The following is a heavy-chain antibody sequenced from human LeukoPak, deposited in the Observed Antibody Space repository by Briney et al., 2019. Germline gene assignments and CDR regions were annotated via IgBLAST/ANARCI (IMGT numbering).Heavy chain of an antibody. CDR2: IQYDGSEI. D-gene: IGHD3-10*02. CDR1: GLMFSTSG. Sequence: GGSLRLSCAASGLMFSTSGMHWVRQAPGKGLEWVAFIQYDGSEIYYADSLKGRFTISRDNSKNTLYLQMNSLRAEDTAVFYCARESGAAKIGQMLNYWGQGALVTVSS. V-gene: IGHV3-30*02. CDR3: ARESGAAKIGQMLNY. J-gene: IGHJ4*02.